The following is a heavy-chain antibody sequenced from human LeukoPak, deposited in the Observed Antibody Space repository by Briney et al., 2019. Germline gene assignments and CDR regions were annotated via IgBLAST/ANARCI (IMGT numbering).Heavy chain of an antibody. D-gene: IGHD5-18*01. V-gene: IGHV3-49*03. J-gene: IGHJ4*02. Sequence: GGSLRLSCTASGFTFGDYAMSWFRQAPGKGLEWVGFIRSKAYGGTAEYAASEQGRFTISRHYSKSIAYLQMNSLKIEDTAMYYCTRDAFAMAGYFDYWGQGTLVIVSS. CDR3: TRDAFAMAGYFDY. CDR1: GFTFGDYA. CDR2: IRSKAYGGTA.